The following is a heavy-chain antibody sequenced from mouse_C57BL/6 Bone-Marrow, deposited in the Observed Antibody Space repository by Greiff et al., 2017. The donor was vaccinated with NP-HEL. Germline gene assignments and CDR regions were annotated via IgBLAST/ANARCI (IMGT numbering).Heavy chain of an antibody. D-gene: IGHD2-12*01. J-gene: IGHJ3*01. CDR2: ISSGSSTI. CDR1: GFTFSDYG. V-gene: IGHV5-17*01. CDR3: ARRSYYRGFAY. Sequence: EVKLMESGGGLVKPGGSLKLSCAASGFTFSDYGMHWVRQAPEKGLEWVAYISSGSSTIYYADTVKGRFTISRDNAKNTLFLQMTSLRSEDTAMYYCARRSYYRGFAYWGQGTLVTVSA.